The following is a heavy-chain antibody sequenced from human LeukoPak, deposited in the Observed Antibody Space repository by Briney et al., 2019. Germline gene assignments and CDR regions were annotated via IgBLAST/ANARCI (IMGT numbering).Heavy chain of an antibody. CDR3: ARDSRYYFDY. CDR1: GYSISSGYY. Sequence: SETLSLTCTVPGYSISSGYYWGWIRQPPGKGLEWIGSIYHSGSTYYNPSLKSRVTISVDTSKNQFSLKLSSVTAADTAVYYCARDSRYYFDYWGQGTLVTVSS. J-gene: IGHJ4*02. CDR2: IYHSGST. V-gene: IGHV4-38-2*02.